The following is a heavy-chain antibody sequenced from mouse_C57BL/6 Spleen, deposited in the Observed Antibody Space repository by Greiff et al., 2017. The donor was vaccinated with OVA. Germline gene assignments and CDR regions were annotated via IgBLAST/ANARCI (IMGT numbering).Heavy chain of an antibody. D-gene: IGHD1-1*01. CDR1: GYAFSSSW. CDR2: IYPGDGDT. CDR3: ARDTTVVGYFDV. V-gene: IGHV1-82*01. Sequence: VQLQQSGPELVKPGASVKISCKASGYAFSSSWMNWVKQRPGKGLEWIGRIYPGDGDTNYNGKFTGKATLTADKSSSTAYMQLSSLTSEDSAVYFCARDTTVVGYFDVWGTGTTVTVSS. J-gene: IGHJ1*03.